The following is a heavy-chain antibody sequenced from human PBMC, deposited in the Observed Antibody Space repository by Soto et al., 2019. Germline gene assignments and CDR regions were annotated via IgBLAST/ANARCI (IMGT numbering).Heavy chain of an antibody. Sequence: EVQLVESGGGLIQPGGSLRLSCAASGFTVSSNYMSWVRQAPGKGLEWVSVIYSGGSTYYADSVKGRFTISRDNSKNTLYLQMNSLRAEDTAVYYCARGYDSSGYYPDYWGQGTLFTVSS. CDR3: ARGYDSSGYYPDY. D-gene: IGHD3-22*01. J-gene: IGHJ4*02. CDR1: GFTVSSNY. CDR2: IYSGGST. V-gene: IGHV3-53*01.